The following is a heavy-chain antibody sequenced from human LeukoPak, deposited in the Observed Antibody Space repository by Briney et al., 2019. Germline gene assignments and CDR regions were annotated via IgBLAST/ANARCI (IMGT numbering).Heavy chain of an antibody. CDR3: ARIRATGLPDY. CDR1: GGSISGTTYY. CDR2: MSYSGST. V-gene: IGHV4-39*01. D-gene: IGHD1-1*01. J-gene: IGHJ4*02. Sequence: SETLSLTCTVSGGSISGTTYYWGWLRQPPGKGLDWIGGMSYSGSTHYNPSLKGRVAISVDTSKNQLSLNLNSVTAADTAVYYCARIRATGLPDYWGQGTLLTVSS.